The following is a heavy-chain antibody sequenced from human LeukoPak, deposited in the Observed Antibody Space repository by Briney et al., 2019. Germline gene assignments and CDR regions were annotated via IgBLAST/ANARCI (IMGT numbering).Heavy chain of an antibody. CDR1: GGSISSGGYY. CDR3: ARPRYSSGWRVLRYFDY. V-gene: IGHV4-30-2*01. CDR2: IYHSGST. J-gene: IGHJ4*02. Sequence: SETLSLTCAVSGGSISSGGYYWSWIRQPPGKGLEWIGYIYHSGSTYYSPSLKSRVTISVDRSKNQFSLKLSSVTAADTAVYYCARPRYSSGWRVLRYFDYWGQGTLVTVSS. D-gene: IGHD6-19*01.